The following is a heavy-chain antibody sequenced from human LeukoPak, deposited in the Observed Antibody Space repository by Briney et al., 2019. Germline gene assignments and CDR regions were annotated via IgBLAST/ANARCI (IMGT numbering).Heavy chain of an antibody. J-gene: IGHJ4*02. V-gene: IGHV4-34*01. Sequence: SETLSLTCAVYGGSFSGYYWSWIRQPPGKGLEWIGEINHSGSTNYNPSLKSRVTISVDTSKNQFSLKLSSVTAADTAVYYCARVSGSYVDYWGQGPLVTVSS. CDR3: ARVSGSYVDY. D-gene: IGHD1-26*01. CDR1: GGSFSGYY. CDR2: INHSGST.